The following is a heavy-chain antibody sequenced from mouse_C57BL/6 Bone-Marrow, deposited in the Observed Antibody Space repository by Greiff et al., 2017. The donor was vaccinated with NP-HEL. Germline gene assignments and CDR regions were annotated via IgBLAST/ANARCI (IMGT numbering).Heavy chain of an antibody. CDR3: ARPLLCPRRDAMDY. CDR2: INPGSGGT. D-gene: IGHD2-1*01. CDR1: GYAFTNYL. J-gene: IGHJ4*01. V-gene: IGHV1-54*01. Sequence: QVQLKQSGAELVRPGTSVKVSCKASGYAFTNYLIEWVKQRPGQGLEWIGVINPGSGGTNYNEKFKGKATLTADKSSSTAYMQLSSLTSEDSAVYFCARPLLCPRRDAMDYWGQGTSVTVSS.